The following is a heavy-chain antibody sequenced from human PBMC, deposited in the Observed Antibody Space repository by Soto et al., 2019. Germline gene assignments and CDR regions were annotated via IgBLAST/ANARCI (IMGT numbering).Heavy chain of an antibody. CDR2: MNPNIGNT. Sequence: QVQLVQSGAEVKKPGASVKVSCKASGYTFTSYDINWVRQATGQGLEWMGWMNPNIGNTGYAKKFQGRVTMTRKTSISTAYMELSSLRSEDTAVYYCARHPPFYYYYYMDVTFKQTTVTVSS. V-gene: IGHV1-8*01. J-gene: IGHJ6*03. CDR1: GYTFTSYD. CDR3: ARHPPFYYYYYMDV.